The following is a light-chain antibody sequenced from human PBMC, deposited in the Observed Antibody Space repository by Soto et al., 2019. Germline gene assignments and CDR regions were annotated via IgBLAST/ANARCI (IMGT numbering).Light chain of an antibody. CDR2: EVS. Sequence: QSALTQPASVSGSPGQSITISCAGTSSDVGAYNYVSWYQQHPGKAPKLVIYEVSKRPSGVPDRFSGSKSGNTASLTVSGLQAEDEADYYCSSYAGSNMVVFGGGTKVTVL. V-gene: IGLV2-8*01. CDR3: SSYAGSNMVV. CDR1: SSDVGAYNY. J-gene: IGLJ2*01.